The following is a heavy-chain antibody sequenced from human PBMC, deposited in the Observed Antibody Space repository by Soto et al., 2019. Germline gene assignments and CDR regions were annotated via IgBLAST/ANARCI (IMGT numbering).Heavy chain of an antibody. D-gene: IGHD3-22*01. V-gene: IGHV3-23*01. Sequence: EVQLLESGGGLVQPGGSLRFSCAASGFTFSSYAMSWVRQAPGKGLEWVSTISGSGVNKYYGDSLRGRFAISRDNSKNTLYLQMNSLRAEDTAVYYCARGATYYFDSGDYLNPYYYDYWGQGTLVTVSS. CDR2: ISGSGVNK. CDR1: GFTFSSYA. CDR3: ARGATYYFDSGDYLNPYYYDY. J-gene: IGHJ4*02.